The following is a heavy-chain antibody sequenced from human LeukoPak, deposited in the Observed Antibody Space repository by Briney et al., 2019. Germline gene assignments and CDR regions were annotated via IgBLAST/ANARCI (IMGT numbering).Heavy chain of an antibody. D-gene: IGHD5-12*01. V-gene: IGHV3-23*01. Sequence: GGSLRLSCAASGFTLSSYAMSWVRQAPGKGLEWVSASSGSGGSTYYADSVKGRFTISRDNSKNTLYLQMNSLRAEDTAVYYCAKFASGGHVDGVDHWGQGTLVTVSS. CDR2: SSGSGGST. CDR3: AKFASGGHVDGVDH. CDR1: GFTLSSYA. J-gene: IGHJ4*02.